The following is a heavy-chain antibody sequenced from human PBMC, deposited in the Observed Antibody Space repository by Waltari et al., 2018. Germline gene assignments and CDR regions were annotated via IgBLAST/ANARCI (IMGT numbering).Heavy chain of an antibody. CDR1: GYSISSGYY. J-gene: IGHJ4*02. CDR3: ARDFTLFYYDSSGYLRGSDY. V-gene: IGHV4-38-2*02. CDR2: IYHSGST. Sequence: QVQLQESGPGLVKPSETLSLTCAVSGYSISSGYYWGWIRQPPGKGLEWIGSIYHSGSTYDNPSLKSRVTISVDTSKNQFSLKLSSVTAADTAVYYCARDFTLFYYDSSGYLRGSDYWGQGTLVTVSS. D-gene: IGHD3-22*01.